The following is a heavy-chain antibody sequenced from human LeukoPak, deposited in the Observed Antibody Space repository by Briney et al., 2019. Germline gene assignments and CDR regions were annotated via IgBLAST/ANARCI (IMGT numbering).Heavy chain of an antibody. V-gene: IGHV3-9*03. CDR3: AKDKYYYDSSGYYLN. J-gene: IGHJ4*02. CDR2: ISWNSGSI. CDR1: GFTFDDYA. D-gene: IGHD3-22*01. Sequence: PGRSLRLSCAASGFTFDDYAMHWVRQAPGKGLVWVSGISWNSGSIGYADSVKGRFTISRDNAKNSLYLQMNSLRAEDMALYYCAKDKYYYDSSGYYLNWGQGTLVTVSS.